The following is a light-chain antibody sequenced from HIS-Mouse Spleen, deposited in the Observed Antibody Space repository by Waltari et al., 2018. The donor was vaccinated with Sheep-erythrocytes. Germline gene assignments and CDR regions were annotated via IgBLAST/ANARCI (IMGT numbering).Light chain of an antibody. J-gene: IGLJ3*02. V-gene: IGLV2-23*01. Sequence: QSALTQPASVSGSPGQSITISCTGTSSDGGSYNLVSWYQQHPGKAPKLMIYEGSKRPSGVSNRFPGSQSGNTASLTISGLQAEDEADYYCCSYAGSSTPWVFGGGTKLTVL. CDR3: CSYAGSSTPWV. CDR1: SSDGGSYNL. CDR2: EGS.